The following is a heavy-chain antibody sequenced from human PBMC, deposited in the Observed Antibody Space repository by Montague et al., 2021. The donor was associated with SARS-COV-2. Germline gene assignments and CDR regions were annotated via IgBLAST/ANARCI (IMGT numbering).Heavy chain of an antibody. Sequence: SETLSLTCNVSGGSISGYYWSWIRQPPGKGLEWIGEINHSGSTNYNPSLKSRVTISVDTSKNQFSLKLSSVTAADTAVYYCARGRTGTTFYYYYYYGMDVWGQGTTVTVSS. J-gene: IGHJ6*02. CDR1: GGSISGYY. CDR2: INHSGST. V-gene: IGHV4-34*01. D-gene: IGHD1-7*01. CDR3: ARGRTGTTFYYYYYYGMDV.